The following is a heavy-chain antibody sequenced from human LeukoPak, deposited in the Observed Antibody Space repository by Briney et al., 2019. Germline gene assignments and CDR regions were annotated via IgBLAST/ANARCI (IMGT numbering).Heavy chain of an antibody. D-gene: IGHD3-16*02. Sequence: KPSETLSLTCTVSGGSISSYYWSWLRQPPGKGLEWNGYIYYSGSTNYNPSLKSRVTISVDTSKNQFSLKLSSVTAADTAVYYCARGLPPWGSYRYDYFDYWGQGTLVTVSS. J-gene: IGHJ4*02. CDR1: GGSISSYY. CDR2: IYYSGST. CDR3: ARGLPPWGSYRYDYFDY. V-gene: IGHV4-59*12.